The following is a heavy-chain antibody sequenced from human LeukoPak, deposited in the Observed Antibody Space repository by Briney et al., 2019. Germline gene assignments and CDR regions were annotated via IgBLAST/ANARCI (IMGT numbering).Heavy chain of an antibody. V-gene: IGHV4-31*03. J-gene: IGHJ6*02. CDR3: ARVVPYYYGMDV. CDR1: GGSISSGGYY. CDR2: IYYSGST. Sequence: PSQTLSLTCTVSGGSISSGGYYWSWIRQHPGKGQEWIGYIYYSGSTYYNPSLKSRVTISVDTSKNQFSLKLSSVTAADTAVYYCARVVPYYYGMDVWGQGTTVTVSS.